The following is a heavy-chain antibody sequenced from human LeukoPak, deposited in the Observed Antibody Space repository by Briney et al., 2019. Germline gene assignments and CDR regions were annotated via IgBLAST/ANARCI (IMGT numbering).Heavy chain of an antibody. CDR1: GFTFSSYA. J-gene: IGHJ3*02. CDR3: AKVGHDYGDYGEAFDI. CDR2: ISWNSGSI. V-gene: IGHV3-9*01. D-gene: IGHD4-17*01. Sequence: GGSLRLSCAASGFTFSSYAMHWVRQAPGKGLEWVSGISWNSGSIGYADSVKGRFTISRDNAKNSLYLQMNSLRAEDTASYYCAKVGHDYGDYGEAFDIWGQGTMVTVSS.